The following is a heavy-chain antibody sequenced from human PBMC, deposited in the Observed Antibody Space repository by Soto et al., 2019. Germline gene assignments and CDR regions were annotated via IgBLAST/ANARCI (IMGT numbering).Heavy chain of an antibody. J-gene: IGHJ6*01. CDR3: AREGITGTYYYSYGMDV. V-gene: IGHV1-18*01. CDR2: ISAYNGNT. Sequence: ASVKVSCKASGYTFTSYGISWVRQAPGQGLEWMGWISAYNGNTNYAQKLQGRVTMTTNTSTSTAYMELRSLRSEDTAVYYCAREGITGTYYYSYGMDVWGKGPRSPSPQ. CDR1: GYTFTSYG. D-gene: IGHD1-20*01.